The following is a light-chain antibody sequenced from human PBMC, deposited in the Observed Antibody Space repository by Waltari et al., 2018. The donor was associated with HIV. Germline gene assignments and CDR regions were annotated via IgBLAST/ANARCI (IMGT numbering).Light chain of an antibody. Sequence: QSALTQPASVSGSPGPSLTISCTDSSTDISTYNRVSWYQQHPGKAPKLIIYEVGNRPSGVSNRFSGSKSGNTASLTISGLQAEDEADYYCISYTTTDFYVFGPGTWVTVL. CDR1: STDISTYNR. CDR3: ISYTTTDFYV. V-gene: IGLV2-14*01. J-gene: IGLJ1*01. CDR2: EVG.